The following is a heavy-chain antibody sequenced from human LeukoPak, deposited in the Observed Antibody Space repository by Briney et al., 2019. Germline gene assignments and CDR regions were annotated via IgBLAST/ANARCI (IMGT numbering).Heavy chain of an antibody. CDR2: INSDGRST. V-gene: IGHV3-74*01. CDR3: VRGADTGYSSDS. J-gene: IGHJ4*02. CDR1: GFTFSRYR. Sequence: GGSLRLSCVASGFTFSRYRMHWVRQAPGKGLVWVSRINSDGRSTNYADSVKGRFSISRDNAENTLYLQMNSLRVEDTAVYYCVRGADTGYSSDSWGQGTLVTVSS. D-gene: IGHD3-9*01.